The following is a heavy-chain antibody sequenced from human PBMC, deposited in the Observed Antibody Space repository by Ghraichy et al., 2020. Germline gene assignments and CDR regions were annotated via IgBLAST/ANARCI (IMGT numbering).Heavy chain of an antibody. CDR3: ARDRGYDSVWGSYRFMDV. Sequence: GGSLSLSCAASGFTVSNNYMSWVRLAPGKGLEWVSVIYSGGRTYYADSVKGRFTISRDNSKNTLYLQMNSLRAEDTAVYYCARDRGYDSVWGSYRFMDVWGQGTTVTVSS. V-gene: IGHV3-53*01. D-gene: IGHD3-16*02. CDR1: GFTVSNNY. J-gene: IGHJ6*02. CDR2: IYSGGRT.